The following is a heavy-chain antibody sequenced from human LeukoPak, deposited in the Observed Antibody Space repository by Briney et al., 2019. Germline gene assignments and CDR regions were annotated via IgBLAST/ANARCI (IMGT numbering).Heavy chain of an antibody. Sequence: GSLRLSCAASGFTFSSYAMHWVRQAPGKGLEYVSAISSNGGSTYYANSVKGRFTISRDNSKNTLYLQMGSLRAEDMAVYYCAKDRNGDFAYYFDFWGQGTLVTVSS. CDR1: GFTFSSYA. CDR3: AKDRNGDFAYYFDF. J-gene: IGHJ4*02. CDR2: ISSNGGST. V-gene: IGHV3-64*01. D-gene: IGHD4-17*01.